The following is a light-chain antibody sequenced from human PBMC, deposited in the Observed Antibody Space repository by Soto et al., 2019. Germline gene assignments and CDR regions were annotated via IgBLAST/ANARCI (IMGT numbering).Light chain of an antibody. Sequence: QSVLTQPPSASGTPGQRVTISCSGSSSNIESNTVNWYQQFPGTTPKLLIYSNNQRPSGVPDRFSGSKSGTSASLAISGLQSGDEADYYCAAWDDSLNRYVFGTGTKVTVL. J-gene: IGLJ1*01. CDR2: SNN. CDR1: SSNIESNT. CDR3: AAWDDSLNRYV. V-gene: IGLV1-44*01.